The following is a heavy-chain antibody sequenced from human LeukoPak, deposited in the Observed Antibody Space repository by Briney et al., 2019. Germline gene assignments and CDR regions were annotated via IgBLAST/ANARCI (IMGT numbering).Heavy chain of an antibody. CDR1: GGSISSYY. J-gene: IGHJ5*02. V-gene: IGHV4-59*01. D-gene: IGHD3-10*01. Sequence: PSETLSLTCTVSGGSISSYYWSWIRQPPGKGLEWIGYMYYSGSTNYNPSLKSRVTILVDTSKNQFSLKLSSVTAADTAVYYCARGKYYYGSGIKFDPWGQGTLVTVSS. CDR3: ARGKYYYGSGIKFDP. CDR2: MYYSGST.